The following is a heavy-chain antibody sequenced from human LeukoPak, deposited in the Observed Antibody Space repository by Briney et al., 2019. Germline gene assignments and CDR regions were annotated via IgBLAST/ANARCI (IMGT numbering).Heavy chain of an antibody. CDR1: GFTVSNRY. J-gene: IGHJ3*01. D-gene: IGHD3-10*01. CDR3: AKTNLWDGDLYDAYDV. CDR2: IYSDGTT. Sequence: GGSLRLSCAASGFTVSNRYMSWVRQAPGKRLECVSVIYSDGTTYYADSAKGRFTISRDNSRNTLYLQMNSLRAEDTAVYYCAKTNLWDGDLYDAYDVWGQGAMVTVSS. V-gene: IGHV3-53*01.